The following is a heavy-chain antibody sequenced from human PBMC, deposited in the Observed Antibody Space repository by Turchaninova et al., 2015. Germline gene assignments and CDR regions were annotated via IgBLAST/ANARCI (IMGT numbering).Heavy chain of an antibody. V-gene: IGHV2-5*02. D-gene: IGHD3-3*01. CDR2: IYWADGK. CDR3: ALWGSSRSTIFGVVRNDAFDI. CDR1: GFSLSTSGVG. J-gene: IGHJ3*02. Sequence: QITLKESGPTLVKPTQTLTLTCTFSGFSLSTSGVGVGWIRQPPGKALEWLALIYWADGKLYSQSLTSRLTLPKATPKNKCGLTLTNMDPVDKATYYCALWGSSRSTIFGVVRNDAFDIWGQGTMVTVSS.